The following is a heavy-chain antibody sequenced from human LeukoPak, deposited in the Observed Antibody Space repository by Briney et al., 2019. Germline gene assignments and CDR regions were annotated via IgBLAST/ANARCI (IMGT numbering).Heavy chain of an antibody. V-gene: IGHV5-51*01. CDR1: GSSFTSYW. D-gene: IGHD3-22*01. CDR2: IYPGDSDT. CDR3: ARHYYERSGYYYHFDY. Sequence: GESLKISCKGSGSSFTSYWIGWVRQMPGKGLEWMGIIYPGDSDTRYSPSFQGQVTISADKSISTAYLQWSSLKASDTAMYYCARHYYERSGYYYHFDYWGQGTLVTVSS. J-gene: IGHJ4*02.